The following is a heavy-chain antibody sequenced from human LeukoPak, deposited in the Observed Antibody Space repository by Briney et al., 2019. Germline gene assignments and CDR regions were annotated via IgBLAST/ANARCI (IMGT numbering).Heavy chain of an antibody. J-gene: IGHJ4*02. V-gene: IGHV1-18*01. CDR2: ISAYNGNT. CDR1: GYTFTSYG. D-gene: IGHD5-18*01. CDR3: ARVGARGYSYDTFDY. Sequence: GASVKVSCKASGYTFTSYGISWVRQAPGQGLEWMGWISAYNGNTNYAQKLQGRVTMTTDTSTSTAYMELRSLRSDDTAVYYCARVGARGYSYDTFDYWGQGTLVTVSS.